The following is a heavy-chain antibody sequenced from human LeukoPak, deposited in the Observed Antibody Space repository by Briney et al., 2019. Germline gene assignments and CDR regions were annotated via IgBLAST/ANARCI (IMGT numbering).Heavy chain of an antibody. CDR3: ARQLVKIGGAFDY. Sequence: GESLKISCKGSGYSFTSHWINWVRQMPGKGLEWMGRIDPSDSYTNYSPSFQGHVTISADKSISTAYLQWSSLKASDTAMYYCARQLVKIGGAFDYWGQGTLVTVSS. CDR1: GYSFTSHW. V-gene: IGHV5-10-1*01. J-gene: IGHJ4*02. D-gene: IGHD3-22*01. CDR2: IDPSDSYT.